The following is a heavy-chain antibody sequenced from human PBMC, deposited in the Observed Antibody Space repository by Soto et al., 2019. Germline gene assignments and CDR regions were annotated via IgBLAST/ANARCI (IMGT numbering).Heavy chain of an antibody. CDR3: TSTDDFGDYTYFDY. Sequence: PGGSLRLSCAASGFTFSNAWMSWVRQAPGKGLEWVGRIKSKIDGGTTDYAAPVKGRFTISRDDSKNTLYLQMNSLKTEDTAVYYCTSTDDFGDYTYFDYWGQGTLVPVSS. J-gene: IGHJ4*02. D-gene: IGHD4-17*01. CDR1: GFTFSNAW. V-gene: IGHV3-15*01. CDR2: IKSKIDGGTT.